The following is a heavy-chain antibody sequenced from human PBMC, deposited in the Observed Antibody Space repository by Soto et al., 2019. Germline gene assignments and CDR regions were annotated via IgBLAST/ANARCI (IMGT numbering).Heavy chain of an antibody. D-gene: IGHD3-9*01. Sequence: GGSLRLSCAASGFTFGAYSVNWVRQAPGKGLEWISYISSGSKTIYYADSVKGRFIVSRDNARNSQYLQMNRLRDEDTAVYYCVREDILGVRSFDYWGQGTLVTVSS. CDR2: ISSGSKTI. CDR3: VREDILGVRSFDY. CDR1: GFTFGAYS. V-gene: IGHV3-48*02. J-gene: IGHJ4*02.